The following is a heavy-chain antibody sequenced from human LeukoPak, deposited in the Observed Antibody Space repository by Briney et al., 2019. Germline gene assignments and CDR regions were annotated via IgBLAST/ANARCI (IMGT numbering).Heavy chain of an antibody. J-gene: IGHJ4*02. Sequence: GGSLRLSCAASGFTFSSYGVHWVRQAPGKGLEWVAVISYDGSNKYYADSVKGRFTISRDNSKNTLYLQMNSLRAEDTAVYYCAKGTYGDYVWDYWGQGTLVTVSS. V-gene: IGHV3-30*18. CDR3: AKGTYGDYVWDY. CDR2: ISYDGSNK. D-gene: IGHD4-17*01. CDR1: GFTFSSYG.